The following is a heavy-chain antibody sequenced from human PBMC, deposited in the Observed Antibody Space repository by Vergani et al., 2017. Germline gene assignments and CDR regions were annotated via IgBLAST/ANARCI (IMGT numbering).Heavy chain of an antibody. J-gene: IGHJ6*02. V-gene: IGHV3-15*01. Sequence: EVQLVESGGGLVKPGGSLILSCAASGFTFSNAWMSWVRQAPGKGLEWVGRIKSKTDGGTKDDAAPVKGRFTISRDDSKNTLYLQMNSLKTEDTSLYYCTTDPLYGSGSYLYYYYYGMDVWGQGTTVTVSS. CDR1: GFTFSNAW. CDR2: IKSKTDGGTK. D-gene: IGHD3-10*01. CDR3: TTDPLYGSGSYLYYYYYGMDV.